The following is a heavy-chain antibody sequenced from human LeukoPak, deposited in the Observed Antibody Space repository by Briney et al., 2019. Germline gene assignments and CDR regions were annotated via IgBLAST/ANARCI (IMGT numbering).Heavy chain of an antibody. CDR1: GFTFGDYA. Sequence: GRSLRLSCTASGFTFGDYAMSWVRQAPGKGLEWVGFIRSKAYGGTTEYAASVKGRFTISRDDSKSFAYLQMNSLKTEDTAVYYCTREGSGWYYFDYWGQGTLVTVSS. CDR3: TREGSGWYYFDY. J-gene: IGHJ4*02. V-gene: IGHV3-49*04. CDR2: IRSKAYGGTT. D-gene: IGHD6-19*01.